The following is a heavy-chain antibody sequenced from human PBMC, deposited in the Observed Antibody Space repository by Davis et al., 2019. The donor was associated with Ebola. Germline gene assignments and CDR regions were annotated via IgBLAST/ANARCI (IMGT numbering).Heavy chain of an antibody. D-gene: IGHD3-10*01. V-gene: IGHV3-30*18. J-gene: IGHJ1*01. Sequence: PGGSLRLSCAASGFTFSNYGVHWVRQAPGKGLEWVAVISFDGSNKYYADSVKGRFTISRDNSKNTLYLQMNSLRAEDTAVYYCAKGGQYFQHWGQGTLVTVSS. CDR3: AKGGQYFQH. CDR1: GFTFSNYG. CDR2: ISFDGSNK.